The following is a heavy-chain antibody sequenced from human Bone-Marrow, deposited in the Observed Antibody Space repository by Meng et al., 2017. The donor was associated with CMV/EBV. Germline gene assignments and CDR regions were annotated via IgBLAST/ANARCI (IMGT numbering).Heavy chain of an antibody. D-gene: IGHD3-3*01. V-gene: IGHV5-51*01. CDR1: GYSLTSYW. CDR2: IYPGDSDT. CDR3: ARQRRFGVVTTLPFDY. J-gene: IGHJ4*02. Sequence: KVSCKGSGYSLTSYWIGWVRQMPGKGLEWMGIIYPGDSDTRYSPSFQGQVTISADKSISTAYLQWSSLKASDTAMYYCARQRRFGVVTTLPFDYWGQGTLVTVSS.